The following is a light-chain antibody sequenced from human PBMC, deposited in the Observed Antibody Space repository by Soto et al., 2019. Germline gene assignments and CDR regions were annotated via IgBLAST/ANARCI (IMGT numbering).Light chain of an antibody. CDR2: AAS. CDR3: QQSYRTPQT. J-gene: IGKJ1*01. Sequence: DIQMTQSPSSLSASVRDRVTITCRASQSISSYLNWYQQKPGKAPKLLIYAASSLQSGVPSRFSGSGSGTDFTLTISSLQPEDFATYYCQQSYRTPQTFGQGTKVDIK. V-gene: IGKV1-39*01. CDR1: QSISSY.